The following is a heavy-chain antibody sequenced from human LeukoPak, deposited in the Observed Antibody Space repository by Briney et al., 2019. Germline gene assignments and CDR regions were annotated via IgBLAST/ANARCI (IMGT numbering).Heavy chain of an antibody. CDR2: ISGSGGST. CDR3: APYCSGGSCYAYYYYGMDV. Sequence: PGGSLRLSCAASGFTFSSYAVSWVRQAPGKGLEWVSAISGSGGSTYYADSVKGRFTISRDNSKNTLYLQMNSLRAEDTAVYYCAPYCSGGSCYAYYYYGMDVWGQGTTVTVSS. CDR1: GFTFSSYA. V-gene: IGHV3-23*01. J-gene: IGHJ6*02. D-gene: IGHD2-15*01.